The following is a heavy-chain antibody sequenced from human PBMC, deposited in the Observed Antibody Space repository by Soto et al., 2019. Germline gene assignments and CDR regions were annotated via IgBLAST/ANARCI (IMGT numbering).Heavy chain of an antibody. CDR1: GFIFSTYY. D-gene: IGHD3-3*01. Sequence: PGGSLRLSCAASGFIFSTYYMNWVRQAPGKGLEWVADIKEDGSEKYYVDSVKGRFTISRDNTKNSVYLQMNSLRAEDTGVYYCARAPYYDFDRADYWGQGTLVTVSS. CDR2: IKEDGSEK. V-gene: IGHV3-7*03. J-gene: IGHJ4*02. CDR3: ARAPYYDFDRADY.